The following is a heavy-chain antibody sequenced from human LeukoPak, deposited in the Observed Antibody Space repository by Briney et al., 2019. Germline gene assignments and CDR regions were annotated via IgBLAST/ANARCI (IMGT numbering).Heavy chain of an antibody. Sequence: GGSLRLSCVVSGFSINNNGLSWFRQAPGKGLEWVSDMSGVGNTYYAESVKGRFTISRDNFKNTFFLQMNSLRAEDTALYYATGHGSNSHWGQGALVAVSS. D-gene: IGHD5-24*01. V-gene: IGHV3-23*01. CDR3: TGHGSNSH. CDR1: GFSINNNG. J-gene: IGHJ4*02. CDR2: MSGVGNT.